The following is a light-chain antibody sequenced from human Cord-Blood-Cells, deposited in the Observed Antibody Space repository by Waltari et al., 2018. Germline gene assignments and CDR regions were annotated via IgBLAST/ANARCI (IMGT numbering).Light chain of an antibody. CDR3: CSYAGSSTWV. CDR1: SSDVGRYNL. Sequence: QSALTQPASVSGSPGQSITIPCTGTSSDVGRYNLVSWYQQPPGQAPKLMIYEGSKRASWVSNRFSGSKSGNTASLTITGLQAEDEADYYCCSYAGSSTWVFGGGTKLTVL. V-gene: IGLV2-23*01. J-gene: IGLJ3*02. CDR2: EGS.